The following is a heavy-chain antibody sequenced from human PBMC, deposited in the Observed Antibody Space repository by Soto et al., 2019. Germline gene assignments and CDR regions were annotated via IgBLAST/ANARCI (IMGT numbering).Heavy chain of an antibody. Sequence: QVQLVQSGAEVKKPGSSVKVSCKASGGTFSSYAISWVRQAPGQGLEWMGGIIPIFGTANYAQKVQGRVTITADESTSTAYMELSSLRSEDTAVYYCARSRVTYYDDRSAFDIWGQGTMVTVSS. J-gene: IGHJ3*02. D-gene: IGHD3-22*01. CDR3: ARSRVTYYDDRSAFDI. CDR2: IIPIFGTA. CDR1: GGTFSSYA. V-gene: IGHV1-69*01.